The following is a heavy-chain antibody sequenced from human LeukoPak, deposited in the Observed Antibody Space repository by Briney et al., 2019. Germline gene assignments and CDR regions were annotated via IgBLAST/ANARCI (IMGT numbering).Heavy chain of an antibody. CDR3: AREVYYDILTQNIDY. CDR2: VKQDGRER. Sequence: GGSLRLSCRGSGFIYGNYWMTWVRQAPGKGLEWVANVKQDGRERHYVDSVEGRFTISRDNTQNSVYLQMNDVRVEDTALYYCAREVYYDILTQNIDYWGQGTLVTVSS. J-gene: IGHJ4*02. CDR1: GFIYGNYW. D-gene: IGHD3-9*01. V-gene: IGHV3-7*01.